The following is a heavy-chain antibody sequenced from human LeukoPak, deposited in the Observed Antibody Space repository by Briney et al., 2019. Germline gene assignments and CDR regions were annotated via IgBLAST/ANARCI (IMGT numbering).Heavy chain of an antibody. Sequence: PGGSLRLSCAASGFTFSSYGMHWVRQAPGKGLEWVAFIRYDGSNKYYADSVKGRFTISRDNSKNTLYLQMNSLRAEDTAVYYCAKAPPDLSGFDPWGQGTLVTVSS. CDR3: AKAPPDLSGFDP. CDR2: IRYDGSNK. D-gene: IGHD1-14*01. V-gene: IGHV3-30*02. CDR1: GFTFSSYG. J-gene: IGHJ5*02.